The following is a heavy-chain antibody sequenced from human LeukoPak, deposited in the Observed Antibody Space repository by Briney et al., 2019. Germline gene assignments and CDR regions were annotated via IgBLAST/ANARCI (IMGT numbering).Heavy chain of an antibody. Sequence: ASVKVSCKASGYTFTSYDINWVRQATGQGLEWMGWMNPNSGNTGYAQKFQGRVTITRNTSMSTAYMKLSSLRSEDTAVYYCARGLGITGTENWFDPWGQGTLVTVSS. V-gene: IGHV1-8*03. CDR3: ARGLGITGTENWFDP. CDR1: GYTFTSYD. CDR2: MNPNSGNT. D-gene: IGHD1-20*01. J-gene: IGHJ5*02.